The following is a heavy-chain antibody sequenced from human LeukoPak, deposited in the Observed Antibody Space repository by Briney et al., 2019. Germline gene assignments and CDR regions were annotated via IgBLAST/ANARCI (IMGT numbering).Heavy chain of an antibody. CDR3: ARGGYCSGGSCFLFDY. CDR1: GGSISNYY. CDR2: IYYSGST. Sequence: PSETLSLTCTVSGGSISNYYWSWIRQPPGKGLEWIGYIYYSGSTNYNPSLKSRVTISVDTSKNQFSLKLSSVTAADTAVYYCARGGYCSGGSCFLFDYWGQGTLVTVSS. V-gene: IGHV4-59*01. J-gene: IGHJ4*02. D-gene: IGHD2-15*01.